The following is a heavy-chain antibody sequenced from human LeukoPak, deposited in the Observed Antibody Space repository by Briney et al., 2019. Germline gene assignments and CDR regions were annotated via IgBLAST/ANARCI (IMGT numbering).Heavy chain of an antibody. D-gene: IGHD4-23*01. Sequence: ASVKVSCKASGYTFTSYSISWVRQAPGQGLEWMGWISAYNGNTNYAQKLQGRVTMTTDTSTSTAYMELRSLRSDDTAVYYCARDNDYGGKRGDNWFDPWGQGTLVTVSS. CDR1: GYTFTSYS. J-gene: IGHJ5*02. CDR3: ARDNDYGGKRGDNWFDP. CDR2: ISAYNGNT. V-gene: IGHV1-18*01.